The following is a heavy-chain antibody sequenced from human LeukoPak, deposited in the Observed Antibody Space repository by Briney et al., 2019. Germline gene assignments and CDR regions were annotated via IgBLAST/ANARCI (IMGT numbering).Heavy chain of an antibody. CDR2: ISAYNGNT. V-gene: IGHV1-18*01. D-gene: IGHD3-10*01. J-gene: IGHJ6*02. CDR1: GYTFTSYG. CDR3: ARDSRGSGRNYYYGMDV. Sequence: ASVKVSCKASGYTFTSYGISWVRQAPGQGLEWMGWISAYNGNTNYAQKLQGRVTMTTDTSTSTAYMELRSLRSDDTAVYYCARDSRGSGRNYYYGMDVWGQGTTVTVSS.